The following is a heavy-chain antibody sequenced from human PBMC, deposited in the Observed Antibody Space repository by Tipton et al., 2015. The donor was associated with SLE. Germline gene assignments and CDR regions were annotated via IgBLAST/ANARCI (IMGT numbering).Heavy chain of an antibody. CDR3: AGGGYGSGAGPYYYYYGMDV. J-gene: IGHJ6*02. V-gene: IGHV4-4*02. CDR1: GGSISRNNW. Sequence: TLSLTCAVFGGSISRNNWWSWVRQPPGKGLEWIGEIYHSGSTYYNPSLKSRVTISVDTSKNQFSLKLSSVTAADTAVYYCAGGGYGSGAGPYYYYYGMDVWVQGTTVTVSS. CDR2: IYHSGST. D-gene: IGHD3-10*01.